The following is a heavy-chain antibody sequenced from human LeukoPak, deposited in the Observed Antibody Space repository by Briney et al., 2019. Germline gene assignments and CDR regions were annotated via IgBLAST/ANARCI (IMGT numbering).Heavy chain of an antibody. CDR3: ARGGATVTAYYWYYGMDV. V-gene: IGHV3-23*01. D-gene: IGHD4-17*01. J-gene: IGHJ6*04. CDR2: ISGSGGST. CDR1: GFTFSSYA. Sequence: GGSLRPSCAASGFTFSSYAMSWVRQAPGKGLEWVSAISGSGGSTYYADSVKGRFTISRDNSKNTLYLQMNSLRAEDTAVYYCARGGATVTAYYWYYGMDVWGKGTTVTVSS.